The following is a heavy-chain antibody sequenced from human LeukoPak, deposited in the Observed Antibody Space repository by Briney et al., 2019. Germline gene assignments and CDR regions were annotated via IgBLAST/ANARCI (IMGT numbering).Heavy chain of an antibody. CDR2: IIPIFGTA. V-gene: IGHV1-69*13. CDR3: ARSGRTVEMAYYFDY. D-gene: IGHD5-24*01. CDR1: GGTFSSYA. Sequence: SVKVACKASGGTFSSYAISWVRQAPGQGLEWMGGIIPIFGTANYAQKFQGRVTITADESTSTAYMELSSLRSEDTAVYYCARSGRTVEMAYYFDYWGQGTLVTVSS. J-gene: IGHJ4*02.